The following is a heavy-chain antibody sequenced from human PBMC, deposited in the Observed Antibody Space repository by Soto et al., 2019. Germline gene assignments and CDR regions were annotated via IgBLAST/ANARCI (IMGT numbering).Heavy chain of an antibody. J-gene: IGHJ4*02. CDR2: IRMKVNGSTT. CDR1: RFTFSDHY. D-gene: IGHD1-26*01. CDR3: ARSGSYYPLDS. V-gene: IGHV3-72*01. Sequence: EVQLEESGGGLVQPGGSLRLSCATSRFTFSDHYMDWVRRAPGKGLEWVARIRMKVNGSTTEYAASVKGRFTIARDDSNNSLYLQMNSLRTEDTAVYFCARSGSYYPLDSWGQGTLVTVSS.